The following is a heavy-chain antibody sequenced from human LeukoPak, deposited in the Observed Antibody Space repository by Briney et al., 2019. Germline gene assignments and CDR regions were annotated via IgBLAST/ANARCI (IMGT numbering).Heavy chain of an antibody. CDR3: ARDYYDIFYYMDV. J-gene: IGHJ6*03. V-gene: IGHV4-38-2*02. CDR2: IYHSGST. Sequence: NTSETLSLTCTVSDYSIRSDYYWGWIRQPPGKGLEWIGSIYHSGSTYYNPSLKSRVTIPVDTSKNQFSLKLSSVTAADTAVYYCARDYYDIFYYMDVWGKGTTVTVSS. CDR1: DYSIRSDYY. D-gene: IGHD3-22*01.